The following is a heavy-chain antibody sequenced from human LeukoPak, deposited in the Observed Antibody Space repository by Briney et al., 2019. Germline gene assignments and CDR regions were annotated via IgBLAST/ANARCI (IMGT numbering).Heavy chain of an antibody. V-gene: IGHV4-34*01. Sequence: SETLSLTCAVYGGSFCGYYWSWIRQPPGKGLEWIGEINHSGSTNYNPSLKSRVTISVDTSKNQFSLKLSSVTAADTAVYYWARVAFSWLQYFDYWGQGTLVTVSS. CDR3: ARVAFSWLQYFDY. J-gene: IGHJ4*02. CDR1: GGSFCGYY. CDR2: INHSGST. D-gene: IGHD5-24*01.